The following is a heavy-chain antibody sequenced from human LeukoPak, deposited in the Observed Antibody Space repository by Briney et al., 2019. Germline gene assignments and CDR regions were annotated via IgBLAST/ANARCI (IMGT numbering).Heavy chain of an antibody. Sequence: ASVKVSCKASGYTFTSYGIIWVRQAPGQGLEWMGWISAYNGNTNYAQKLQGRVTMTTDTSTSTAYMELRSLRSDDTAVYYCARGGGYYYDSSGYYVPLGYWGQGTLVTVSS. J-gene: IGHJ4*02. D-gene: IGHD3-22*01. V-gene: IGHV1-18*01. CDR2: ISAYNGNT. CDR1: GYTFTSYG. CDR3: ARGGGYYYDSSGYYVPLGY.